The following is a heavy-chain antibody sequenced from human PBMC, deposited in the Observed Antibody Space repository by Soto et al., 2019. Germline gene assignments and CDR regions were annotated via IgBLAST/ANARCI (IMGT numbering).Heavy chain of an antibody. J-gene: IGHJ6*02. D-gene: IGHD3-10*01. CDR3: ARARGVHYYYYGMDV. V-gene: IGHV4-59*01. CDR2: IYYSGST. Sequence: SETLSLTCTFSGGSIISYYWSWIRQPPGKGLEWIGYIYYSGSTNYNPSLKSRVTISVDTSKNQFSLKLSSVTAADTAVYYCARARGVHYYYYGMDVWGQGTTVTVSS. CDR1: GGSIISYY.